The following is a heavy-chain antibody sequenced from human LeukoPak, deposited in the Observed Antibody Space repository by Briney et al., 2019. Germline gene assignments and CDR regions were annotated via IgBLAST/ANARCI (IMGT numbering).Heavy chain of an antibody. D-gene: IGHD5-18*01. Sequence: GGSLRLSCAASGFTFSSSWMHWVRQAPGKGLVWVSRIKTDGTITTYADSVKGRFTISRDNAKNTAYLQMNSLRVEDTALYYCARERPSGYSYGCDYWGQGTLVTVSS. CDR3: ARERPSGYSYGCDY. CDR1: GFTFSSSW. J-gene: IGHJ4*02. V-gene: IGHV3-74*01. CDR2: IKTDGTIT.